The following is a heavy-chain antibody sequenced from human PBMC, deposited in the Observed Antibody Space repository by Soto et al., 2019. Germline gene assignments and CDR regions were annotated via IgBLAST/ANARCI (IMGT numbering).Heavy chain of an antibody. CDR1: GGSISSYY. J-gene: IGHJ5*02. Sequence: SETLSLTCTVSGGSISSYYWSWIRQPPGKGLEWIGYIYYSGSTNYNPSLKSRVTISVDTSKNQFSLKLSSVTAADTAVYYCARNYRGLATNWFDPWGQGTLVTVSS. CDR3: ARNYRGLATNWFDP. CDR2: IYYSGST. V-gene: IGHV4-59*01. D-gene: IGHD3-3*02.